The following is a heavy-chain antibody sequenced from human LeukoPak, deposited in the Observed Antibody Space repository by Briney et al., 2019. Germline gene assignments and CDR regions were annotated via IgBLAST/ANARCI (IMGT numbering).Heavy chain of an antibody. Sequence: GGSLRLSCAASGFTFSSYWMSWVRQAPGKGLEWVAFIRYDGSNKYYADSVKGRFTISRDNSKNTLYLQMNSLRAEDTAVYYCAKMSPDAFDIWGQGTMVTVSS. CDR1: GFTFSSYW. V-gene: IGHV3-30*02. CDR2: IRYDGSNK. J-gene: IGHJ3*02. CDR3: AKMSPDAFDI.